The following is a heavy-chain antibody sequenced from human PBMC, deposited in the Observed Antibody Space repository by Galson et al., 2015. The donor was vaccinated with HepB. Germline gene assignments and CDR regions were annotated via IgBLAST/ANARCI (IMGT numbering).Heavy chain of an antibody. CDR2: ISGYTGNT. J-gene: IGHJ6*02. CDR3: ARERIQLIYYGLDV. Sequence: SVKVSCKASGYTLTYYGLSWVRQAPGQGLEWMGWISGYTGNTNYAQKFQGRLTMTTETSTSTAYLELRSLRSDDTAVYYCARERIQLIYYGLDVWGQGTTVTVSS. D-gene: IGHD5-18*01. CDR1: GYTLTYYG. V-gene: IGHV1-18*01.